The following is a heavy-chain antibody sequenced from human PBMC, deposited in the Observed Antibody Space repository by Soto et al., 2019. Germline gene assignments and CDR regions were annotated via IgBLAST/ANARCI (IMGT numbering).Heavy chain of an antibody. CDR1: GYSFTSYL. CDR3: ARLGNCSSTSCYGGRYYYYYYGMDV. CDR2: IYPGDSDT. Sequence: PGESLKISCKGSGYSFTSYLIGWVRQMPGKGLEWMGIIYPGDSDTRYSPSFQGQVTISADKSISTAYLQWSSLKASDTAMYYCARLGNCSSTSCYGGRYYYYYYGMDVWGQGTTVTVSS. V-gene: IGHV5-51*01. J-gene: IGHJ6*02. D-gene: IGHD2-2*01.